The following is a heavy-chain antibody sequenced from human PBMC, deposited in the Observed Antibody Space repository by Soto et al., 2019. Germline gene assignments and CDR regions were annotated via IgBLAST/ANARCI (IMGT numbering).Heavy chain of an antibody. CDR3: VRCNSNRCSDL. CDR1: GYNFTSYF. D-gene: IGHD2-2*01. CDR2: INPSGGAT. J-gene: IGHJ5*02. V-gene: IGHV1-46*01. Sequence: VASVKVSCKASGYNFTSYFMHWVRQAPGQGLEWMGIINPSGGATRHAQKFQGRVSLTRDASTSTVYLELRSLRSDDTAVSYCVRCNSNRCSDLWGQGTLVTVSS.